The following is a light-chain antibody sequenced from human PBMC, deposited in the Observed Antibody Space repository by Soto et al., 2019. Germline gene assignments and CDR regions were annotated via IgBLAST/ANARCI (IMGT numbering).Light chain of an antibody. J-gene: IGLJ1*01. CDR2: DVS. CDR3: RSYTSSSTLYV. V-gene: IGLV2-14*01. Sequence: QSVLTQPASVSGSPGQSITISCTGTSSDVGGYNYVSWYQQHPGKAPKLMIYDVSNRPSGVSNRFSGSKSGNTASLTISGLQAEDEADYYCRSYTSSSTLYVIGTGTKVTVL. CDR1: SSDVGGYNY.